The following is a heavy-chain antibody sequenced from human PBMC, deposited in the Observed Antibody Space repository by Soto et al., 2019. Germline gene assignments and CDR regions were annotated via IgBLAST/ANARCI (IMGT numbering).Heavy chain of an antibody. CDR3: ARDLTPLYYYGMDV. D-gene: IGHD7-27*01. V-gene: IGHV1-18*01. CDR2: ISTYNGNT. CDR1: GYTFTSYG. Sequence: ASVKVSCKASGYTFTSYGISWVRQAPGQGLEWMGWISTYNGNTNYAQKLQGRVTMTTDTSTSTAYMELRSLRSDDTAVYYCARDLTPLYYYGMDVWGQGTTVTVS. J-gene: IGHJ6*02.